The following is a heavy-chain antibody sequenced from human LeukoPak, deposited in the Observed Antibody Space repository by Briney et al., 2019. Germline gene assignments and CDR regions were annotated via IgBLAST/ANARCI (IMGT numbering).Heavy chain of an antibody. CDR3: ASVWFGEFFEY. V-gene: IGHV3-7*01. CDR1: GFTFSSYW. Sequence: GGSLRLSCAASGFTFSSYWLSWVRQAPGKGLEWVANIKQDGSEKYYVDSVKGRFTISRDNAKNSLYLQMNSLRAEDTAVYYCASVWFGEFFEYWGQGTLVTVSS. J-gene: IGHJ4*02. CDR2: IKQDGSEK. D-gene: IGHD3-10*01.